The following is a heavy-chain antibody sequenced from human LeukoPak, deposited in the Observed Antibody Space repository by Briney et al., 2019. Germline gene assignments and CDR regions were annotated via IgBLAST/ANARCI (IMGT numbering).Heavy chain of an antibody. CDR2: IYTSGTT. D-gene: IGHD2-21*02. V-gene: IGHV4-4*07. Sequence: SETLSLTCTVSGGSLNSETKWSCVRQSAGKGLEWIGRIYTSGTTNYTPSLSSRVSMSVDTSKNQFSLKLISVTAADTAVYYCARGFVEVTAFDYWGQGLRSPSPQ. CDR3: ARGFVEVTAFDY. J-gene: IGHJ4*02. CDR1: GGSLNSETK.